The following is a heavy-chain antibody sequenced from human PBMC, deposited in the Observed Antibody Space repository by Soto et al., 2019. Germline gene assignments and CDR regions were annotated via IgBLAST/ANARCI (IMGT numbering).Heavy chain of an antibody. CDR2: IIAILGIT. CDR1: GGTFSSYT. CDR3: AADIVVVPAAITEYFQH. V-gene: IGHV1-69*02. D-gene: IGHD2-2*01. Sequence: SVKVSCKASGGTFSSYTISWVRQAPGQGLEWMGRIIAILGITNYAQKFQGRVTITRDMSTSTAYMELSSLRSEDTAVYYCAADIVVVPAAITEYFQHWGQGTLVTVSS. J-gene: IGHJ1*01.